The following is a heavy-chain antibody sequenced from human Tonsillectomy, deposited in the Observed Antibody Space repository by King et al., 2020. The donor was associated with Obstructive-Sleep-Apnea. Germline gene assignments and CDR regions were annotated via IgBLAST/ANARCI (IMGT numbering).Heavy chain of an antibody. CDR2: ITSSSGYI. CDR1: GFTFSSYS. J-gene: IGHJ4*02. Sequence: EVQLVESGGGLVKPGGSLRLSCAASGFTFSSYSMNWVRQAPGKGLEWVSSITSSSGYIYYADSVRGRFTISRDNAKNSLYLQMSSLRAEDTAVYYCASGPPDFWSAFQWEDYWGQGTLVTVSS. D-gene: IGHD3-3*01. V-gene: IGHV3-21*01. CDR3: ASGPPDFWSAFQWEDY.